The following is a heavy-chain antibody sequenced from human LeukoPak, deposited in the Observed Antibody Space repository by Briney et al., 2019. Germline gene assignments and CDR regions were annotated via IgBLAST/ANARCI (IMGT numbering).Heavy chain of an antibody. CDR1: GFTFSSSG. CDR3: AKRGGSYFDY. J-gene: IGHJ4*02. V-gene: IGHV3-30*18. D-gene: IGHD1-26*01. Sequence: GGSLRLSCAASGFTFSSSGMHWVHQAPGEGLEWLVVISNDGSNKYYADSVKDRFSIAKDNPKNTLYLEMNSLKAEDTAVYYCAKRGGSYFDYWGEGTLVTVSS. CDR2: ISNDGSNK.